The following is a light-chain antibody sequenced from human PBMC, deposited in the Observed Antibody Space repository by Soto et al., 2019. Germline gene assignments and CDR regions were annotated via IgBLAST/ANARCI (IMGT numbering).Light chain of an antibody. Sequence: DIPMTQSPSTLSASVGDRVTITCRASQSISSWLAWYQQKPGKAPKLLIYKASSLESGVPSRFSGSGTGTDFTPTISSLQPDDFAASYCQQYNSYPYTFGQGTKLEIK. J-gene: IGKJ2*01. V-gene: IGKV1-5*03. CDR2: KAS. CDR3: QQYNSYPYT. CDR1: QSISSW.